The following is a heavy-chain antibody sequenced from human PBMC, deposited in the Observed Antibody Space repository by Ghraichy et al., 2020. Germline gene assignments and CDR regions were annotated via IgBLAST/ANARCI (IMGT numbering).Heavy chain of an antibody. CDR2: ISYDGSNK. Sequence: GESLNISCAASGFTFSSYGMHWVRQAPGKGLEWVAVISYDGSNKYYADSVKGRFIISRDNSKNTLYLQMNSLRAEDTAVYYCAKDGAYCSGGSCYGGNAFDIWGQGTMVTVS. J-gene: IGHJ3*02. D-gene: IGHD2-15*01. V-gene: IGHV3-30*18. CDR1: GFTFSSYG. CDR3: AKDGAYCSGGSCYGGNAFDI.